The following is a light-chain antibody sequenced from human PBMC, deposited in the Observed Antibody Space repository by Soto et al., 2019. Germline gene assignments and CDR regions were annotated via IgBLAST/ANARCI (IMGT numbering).Light chain of an antibody. J-gene: IGLJ2*01. CDR3: QSYDSSLSGSV. V-gene: IGLV1-40*01. CDR2: GNT. CDR1: SSNIGAGYD. Sequence: QSVLTQPPSVSGAPGQWVTISCTGSSSNIGAGYDVHWYQQLPGTAPKLLLYGNTNRPSGVPDRFSGSKSGTSASLAITGLQAEDEADYYCQSYDSSLSGSVFGGGTKLTVL.